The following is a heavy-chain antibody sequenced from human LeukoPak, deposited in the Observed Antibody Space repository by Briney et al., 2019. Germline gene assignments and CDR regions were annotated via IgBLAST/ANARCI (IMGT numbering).Heavy chain of an antibody. CDR1: GYTFTKYG. D-gene: IGHD6-13*01. V-gene: IGHV1-18*01. CDR3: ARDGFSSSWPYYLDF. Sequence: GASVKVSCKASGYTFTKYGISWVRQAPGQGLEWMGWISTYNGNTDYAQKFQGRVTMTTDTSTSTAYMELRSLRSDDTPVYYCARDGFSSSWPYYLDFWGHGSLVTVSS. J-gene: IGHJ4*01. CDR2: ISTYNGNT.